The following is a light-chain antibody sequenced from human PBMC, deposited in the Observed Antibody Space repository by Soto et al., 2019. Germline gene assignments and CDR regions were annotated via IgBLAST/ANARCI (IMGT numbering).Light chain of an antibody. J-gene: IGLJ3*02. Sequence: QSVLTQPPSVSGAPGQRVTISCTGSSSNVGAGYYVHWYQQLPGTAPKLIIYGNSNRPSGVPDRFSGSKSGTSASLAITGLQAEDDDDYYSQSYDSSISGSVFGGGTKLTVL. CDR2: GNS. CDR3: QSYDSSISGSV. CDR1: SSNVGAGYY. V-gene: IGLV1-40*01.